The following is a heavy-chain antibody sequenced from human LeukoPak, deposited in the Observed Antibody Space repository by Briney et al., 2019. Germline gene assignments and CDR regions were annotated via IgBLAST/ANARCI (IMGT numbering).Heavy chain of an antibody. J-gene: IGHJ4*02. V-gene: IGHV4-34*01. Sequence: KPSETLSLTCAVYGGSFSGYYWSWIRQPPGKGLEWIGEINHSGSTNYNPSLKSRVAISVDTSKNQFSLKLSSVTAADTAVYYCARGDISTAMVIGWGQGTLVTVSS. CDR3: ARGDISTAMVIG. CDR1: GGSFSGYY. CDR2: INHSGST. D-gene: IGHD5-18*01.